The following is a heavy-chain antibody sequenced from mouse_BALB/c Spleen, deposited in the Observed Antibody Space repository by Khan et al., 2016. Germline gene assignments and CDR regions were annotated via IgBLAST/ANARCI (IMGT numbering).Heavy chain of an antibody. CDR2: INTETGEP. V-gene: IGHV9-2-1*01. Sequence: QVQLVQSGPELKKPGETVKISCKASGYTFTDYSMHWVKQAPGKGLKWMGWINTETGEPTYVDDFKGRFAFSLETSASTANLQINNLKYEDTATYFNAREVRRDIDVWGPGTTVTVSA. CDR3: AREVRRDIDV. D-gene: IGHD1-2*01. J-gene: IGHJ1*01. CDR1: GYTFTDYS.